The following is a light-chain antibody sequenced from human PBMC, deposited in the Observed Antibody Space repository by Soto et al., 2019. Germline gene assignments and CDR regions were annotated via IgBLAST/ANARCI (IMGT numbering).Light chain of an antibody. Sequence: QSALTQPRSVSGSPGQSVTISCTGTSSDVGGYNFVSWYPLHPGKAPKLMIYDVSKRPSGVPDRFSGSKSGNKASLTISGLQDEYEADYYCCSYAGSSTLVFGTGTKFTV. V-gene: IGLV2-11*01. CDR3: CSYAGSSTLV. CDR1: SSDVGGYNF. J-gene: IGLJ1*01. CDR2: DVS.